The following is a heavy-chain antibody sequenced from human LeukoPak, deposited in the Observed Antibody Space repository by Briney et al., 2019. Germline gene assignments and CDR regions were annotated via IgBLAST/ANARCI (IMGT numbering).Heavy chain of an antibody. J-gene: IGHJ4*02. V-gene: IGHV3-23*01. CDR1: GFTFSSYA. CDR3: AKDADLCGGDCYPYYFDY. CDR2: ISGSGGST. Sequence: GGSLRLSCAASGFTFSSYAMSWVRQAPGKGLEWVSAISGSGGSTYYADSVKGRFTISRDNSKNTLYLQMNSLRAEDTAVYYCAKDADLCGGDCYPYYFDYWGQGTLVTVSS. D-gene: IGHD2-21*01.